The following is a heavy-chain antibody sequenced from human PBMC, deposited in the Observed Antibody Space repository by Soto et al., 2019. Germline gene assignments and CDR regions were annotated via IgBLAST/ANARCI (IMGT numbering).Heavy chain of an antibody. D-gene: IGHD3-10*01. CDR3: ARVLDGSGSYGGP. V-gene: IGHV1-69*13. J-gene: IGHJ5*02. CDR2: IIPIFGTA. Sequence: ASVKVSCKASGGTFSSYAISWVRQAPGQGLEWMGGIIPIFGTANYAQKFQGRVTITADESTSTAYMELSSLRAEDTAVYYCARVLDGSGSYGGPWGQGTLVTVSS. CDR1: GGTFSSYA.